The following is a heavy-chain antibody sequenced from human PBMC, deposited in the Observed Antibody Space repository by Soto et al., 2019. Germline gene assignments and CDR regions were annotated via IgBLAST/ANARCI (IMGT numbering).Heavy chain of an antibody. Sequence: SETLSLTCTVSGGSISSGGYYWSWIRQHPGKGLEWIGYIYYSGSTYYNPSLKSRVTISVDTSKNQFSLKLSSVTAADTAVYYCARVTKIYDSSGPSTGWFDPWGQGTLVTVSS. CDR3: ARVTKIYDSSGPSTGWFDP. D-gene: IGHD3-22*01. J-gene: IGHJ5*02. CDR2: IYYSGST. V-gene: IGHV4-31*03. CDR1: GGSISSGGYY.